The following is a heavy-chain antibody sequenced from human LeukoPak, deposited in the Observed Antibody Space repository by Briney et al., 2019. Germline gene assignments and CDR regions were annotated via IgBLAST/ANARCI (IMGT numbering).Heavy chain of an antibody. J-gene: IGHJ4*02. CDR1: GGSISGSSYY. CDR3: ARERYYYDSSSEGNY. CDR2: IYNSGNT. V-gene: IGHV4-39*01. D-gene: IGHD3-22*01. Sequence: PSETLSLTCIVSGGSISGSSYYWGWIRQPPGKGLEWIGSIYNSGNTYYNPSLKSRVTISVDTSKNQFSLKLSSVTAADTAVYYCARERYYYDSSSEGNYWGQGTLVTVSS.